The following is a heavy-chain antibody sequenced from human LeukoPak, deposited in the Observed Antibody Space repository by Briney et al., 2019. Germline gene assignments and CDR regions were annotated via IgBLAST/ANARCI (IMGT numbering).Heavy chain of an antibody. CDR1: GYTFTSYG. CDR2: ISAYNGNT. CDR3: ARDERVDTAMVQTT. Sequence: ASVKVSCKASGYTFTSYGISWVRQAPGQGLEWMGWISAYNGNTNYAQKLQGRVTMTTDTSTSTAYMELRSLRSDDTAVYYCARDERVDTAMVQTTWGQGTLVTVSS. D-gene: IGHD5-18*01. V-gene: IGHV1-18*01. J-gene: IGHJ5*02.